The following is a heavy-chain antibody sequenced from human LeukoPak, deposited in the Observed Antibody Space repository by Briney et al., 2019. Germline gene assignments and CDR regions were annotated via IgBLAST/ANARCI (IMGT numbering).Heavy chain of an antibody. Sequence: ASVKVSCKASGYTFTDYYMHWVRQAPGQGLEWMGWINPNSGGTHYAQKFQGRVTMTRDTSISTAYLELSRLRSDDTALYYCARYTAMGTHHYCFDYWGQGTLVTVSS. D-gene: IGHD5-18*01. CDR1: GYTFTDYY. J-gene: IGHJ4*02. V-gene: IGHV1-2*02. CDR2: INPNSGGT. CDR3: ARYTAMGTHHYCFDY.